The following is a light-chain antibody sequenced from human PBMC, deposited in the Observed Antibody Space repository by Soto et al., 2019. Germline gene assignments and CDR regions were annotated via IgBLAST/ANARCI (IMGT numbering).Light chain of an antibody. J-gene: IGLJ1*01. CDR3: TSFAPGRIDV. Sequence: QSVLTQPASVSGSPGQSITISCSGGSSDIGAYDLVSWYQQPPGRAPKLIIYEVSHRFSGLSYRFSGSKSGNTASLTISGLQAEDEGDYYSTSFAPGRIDVFGSGPKVTVL. CDR1: SSDIGAYDL. V-gene: IGLV2-14*03. CDR2: EVS.